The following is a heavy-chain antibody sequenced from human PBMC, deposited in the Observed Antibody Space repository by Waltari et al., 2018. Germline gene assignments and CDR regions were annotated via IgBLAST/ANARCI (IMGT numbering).Heavy chain of an antibody. CDR2: ISSNGDDT. CDR1: GFIFCNYA. D-gene: IGHD3-22*01. CDR3: TSGSAYYGN. V-gene: IGHV3-64*01. Sequence: EVQLVESGGGLVQPGGSLRLSCAAAGFIFCNYAMHWVRQAPGKVLEYVSAISSNGDDTYYANSVKGRFTISRDNSKNTLYLQMGSLRAEYMAVYYCTSGSAYYGNWGQGTLVTVSS. J-gene: IGHJ4*02.